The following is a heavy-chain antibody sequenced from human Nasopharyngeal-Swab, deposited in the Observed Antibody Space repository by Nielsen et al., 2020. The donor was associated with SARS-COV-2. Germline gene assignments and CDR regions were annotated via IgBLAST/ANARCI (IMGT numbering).Heavy chain of an antibody. CDR3: VKGMPQSGGMDV. D-gene: IGHD2-2*01. V-gene: IGHV3-13*01. CDR1: GFTFSSND. J-gene: IGHJ6*03. CDR2: IGAAGGT. Sequence: GESLKISCAASGFTFSSNDMHWVRLPRGKGLEWVSAIGAAGGTYYPDSVKGRFTISRENAKNSLYLQMNSLRAEDTATYYCVKGMPQSGGMDVWGKGTTVSVSS.